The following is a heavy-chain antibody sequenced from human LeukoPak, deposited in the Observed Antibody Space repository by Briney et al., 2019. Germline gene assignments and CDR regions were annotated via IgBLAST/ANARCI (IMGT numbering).Heavy chain of an antibody. CDR3: ARAKLPGDYYFDY. D-gene: IGHD1-26*01. Sequence: ASVKVSCKASGYTFTGYYMHWVRQAPGQGLGWMGWINPNSGGTNYAQKFQGRVTMTRDTSISTAYMELSRLRSDDTAVYYCARAKLPGDYYFDYWGQGTLVTVSS. J-gene: IGHJ4*02. CDR2: INPNSGGT. V-gene: IGHV1-2*02. CDR1: GYTFTGYY.